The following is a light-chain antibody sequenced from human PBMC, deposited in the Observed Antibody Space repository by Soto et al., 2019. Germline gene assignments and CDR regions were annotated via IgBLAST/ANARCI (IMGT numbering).Light chain of an antibody. CDR1: QSVCTN. Sequence: EIVMTQSPATLSVAPGERATLSCRASQSVCTNLAWYQQKPCQAPRLLIYGASTRATGIPARFSVSGSRTEFTLTISSLQSQDFAVYYCQQYNNWPWTFGQGTEVEI. J-gene: IGKJ1*01. CDR3: QQYNNWPWT. CDR2: GAS. V-gene: IGKV3-15*01.